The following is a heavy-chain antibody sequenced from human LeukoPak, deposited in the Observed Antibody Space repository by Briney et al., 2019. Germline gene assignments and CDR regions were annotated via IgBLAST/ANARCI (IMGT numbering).Heavy chain of an antibody. J-gene: IGHJ6*02. V-gene: IGHV4-39*07. CDR1: GGSISSSSYY. Sequence: PSETLSLTCTVSGGSISSSSYYWGWIRQPPGKGLEWIGSIYYSGSTYYNPSLKSRVTISVDTSKNQFSLKLSSVTAADTAVYYCARYYCSSTSCYVNYYYYYGMDVWGQGTTVTVSS. CDR2: IYYSGST. CDR3: ARYYCSSTSCYVNYYYYYGMDV. D-gene: IGHD2-2*01.